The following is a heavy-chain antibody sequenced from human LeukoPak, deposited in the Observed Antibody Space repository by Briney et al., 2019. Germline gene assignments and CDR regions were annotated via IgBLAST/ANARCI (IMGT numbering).Heavy chain of an antibody. CDR1: GYTFTGYY. CDR3: ARDREKYYYDSSGYYPWFDP. D-gene: IGHD3-22*01. CDR2: INPNSGGT. J-gene: IGHJ5*02. V-gene: IGHV1-2*02. Sequence: ASVKVSCKASGYTFTGYYMHWVRQAPGQGLEWMGWINPNSGGTNYAQKFQGRVTMTRDTSISTAYMELSRLRSDDTAVYCCARDREKYYYDSSGYYPWFDPWGQGTLVTVSS.